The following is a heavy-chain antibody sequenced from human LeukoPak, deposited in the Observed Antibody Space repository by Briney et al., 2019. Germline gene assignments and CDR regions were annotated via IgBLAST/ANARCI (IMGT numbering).Heavy chain of an antibody. CDR1: GYTFTSHY. D-gene: IGHD4-23*01. J-gene: IGHJ5*02. Sequence: GASVKVSCKASGYTFTSHYIHWVRQAPGQGLEWMGIINSSGGSTSYAQMFQGRVTMTRDTSTITVYMELSSLRSEDTAVYYCARDRGGNTYWFDPWGQGTLVTVSS. CDR3: ARDRGGNTYWFDP. CDR2: INSSGGST. V-gene: IGHV1-46*01.